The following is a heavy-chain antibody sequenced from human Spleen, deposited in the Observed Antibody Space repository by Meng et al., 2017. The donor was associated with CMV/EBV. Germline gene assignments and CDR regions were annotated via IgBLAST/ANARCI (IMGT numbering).Heavy chain of an antibody. CDR1: GFTFSDYY. V-gene: IGHV3-11*04. Sequence: GGSLRLSCAASGFTFSDYYMNWIRQAPGKGLEWVSYISSSGSTIYYADSVKGRFTISRDNAKNSLYLQMNSLRAEDTAVYYCARDKGLSYYYSYGMDVWGQGTTVTVSS. CDR2: ISSSGSTI. CDR3: ARDKGLSYYYSYGMDV. J-gene: IGHJ6*02. D-gene: IGHD2/OR15-2a*01.